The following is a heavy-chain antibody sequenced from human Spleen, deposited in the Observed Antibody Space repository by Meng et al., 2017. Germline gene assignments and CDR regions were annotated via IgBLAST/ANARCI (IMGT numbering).Heavy chain of an antibody. D-gene: IGHD3-10*01. CDR2: IKSKTDGGTT. CDR1: GFTFSNAW. Sequence: GESLKISCAASGFTFSNAWMSWVRQAPGKGLEWVGRIKSKTDGGTTDYAAPVKGRFTISRDDSKNTLYLQMNSLKTEDTAVYYCTTELLWFGEGNYWGQGTLVTVSS. J-gene: IGHJ4*02. CDR3: TTELLWFGEGNY. V-gene: IGHV3-15*01.